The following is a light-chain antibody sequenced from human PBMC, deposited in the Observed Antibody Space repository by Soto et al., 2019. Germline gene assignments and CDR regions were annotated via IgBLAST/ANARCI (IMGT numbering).Light chain of an antibody. Sequence: QPVLTQSPSASASLGASVKLTCTLSSGHSNYAIAWHQQQPEKGPRYLMKVNSDGSHRKGDGTPDRFSGSSSGAQRYLTISSLQSEDEADYYCQTWGTGIRVFGTGTKLTVL. J-gene: IGLJ1*01. V-gene: IGLV4-69*01. CDR3: QTWGTGIRV. CDR2: VNSDGSH. CDR1: SGHSNYA.